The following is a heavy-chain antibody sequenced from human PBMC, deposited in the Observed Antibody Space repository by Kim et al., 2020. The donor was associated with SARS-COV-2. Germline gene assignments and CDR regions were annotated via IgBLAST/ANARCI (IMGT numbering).Heavy chain of an antibody. D-gene: IGHD3-22*01. CDR2: INAGKGNT. V-gene: IGHV1-3*01. CDR1: GYTLTRYT. CDR3: ARVSGSYDSSGYTLETYYYCGMDV. J-gene: IGHJ6*02. Sequence: ASVKVSCKASGYTLTRYTMHWVRQAPGQRLEWMGWINAGKGNTKYSQKFQGRVTITRDTSASTAYMELSSLRSEDTAVYYCARVSGSYDSSGYTLETYYYCGMDVWGQGTTVTVSS.